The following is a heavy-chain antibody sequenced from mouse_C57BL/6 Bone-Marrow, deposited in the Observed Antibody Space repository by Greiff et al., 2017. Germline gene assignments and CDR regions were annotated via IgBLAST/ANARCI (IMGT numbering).Heavy chain of an antibody. CDR3: ARDRRSFDY. CDR1: GYTFTDYY. V-gene: IGHV1-76*01. CDR2: IYPGSGNT. Sequence: VQLQQSGAELVRPGASVKLSCKASGYTFTDYYINWVKQRPGQGLEWIARIYPGSGNTYYNEKFKGKATLTAEKSSSTAYMQLSSLTSEDSAVYFCARDRRSFDYGGQGTTLTVSS. D-gene: IGHD1-1*01. J-gene: IGHJ2*01.